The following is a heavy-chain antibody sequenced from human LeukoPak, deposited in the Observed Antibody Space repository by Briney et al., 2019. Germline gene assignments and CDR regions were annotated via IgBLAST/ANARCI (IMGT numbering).Heavy chain of an antibody. Sequence: SETLSLTCTVSGGSISSYYWSWIRQPPGKGLEWIGYIYYSGSTNYNPSLKSRVTISVDTSKNQFSLKLSSVTAADTAVYYCARTGYGDGAFDTWGQGTMVTVSS. CDR1: GGSISSYY. J-gene: IGHJ3*02. D-gene: IGHD4-17*01. V-gene: IGHV4-59*01. CDR3: ARTGYGDGAFDT. CDR2: IYYSGST.